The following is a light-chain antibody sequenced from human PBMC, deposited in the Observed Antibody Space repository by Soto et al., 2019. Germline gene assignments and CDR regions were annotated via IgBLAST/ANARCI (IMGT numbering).Light chain of an antibody. J-gene: IGKJ5*01. CDR3: QQYGNSPLIT. V-gene: IGKV3-20*01. Sequence: EIVLTQPPDTLSLSPGERATLSCRASQSVSSNSLAWYQQRPGQAPRLLIHGASSRAIGIPDRFSGSGSGTDFTLTISRLEPEDFAVYYCQQYGNSPLITFGQGTRLEIK. CDR1: QSVSSNS. CDR2: GAS.